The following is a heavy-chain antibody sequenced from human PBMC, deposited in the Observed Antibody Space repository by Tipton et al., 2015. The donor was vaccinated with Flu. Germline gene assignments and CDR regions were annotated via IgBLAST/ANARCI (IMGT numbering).Heavy chain of an antibody. Sequence: SLRLSCAASGFSFSSYEMNWVRQAPGKGLEWVSHISPSGGTIYYADSLKGRFTISRDNSKNTLYLQMNSLAVDDTAVYYCAEDASYSSSWYSDYWGQGTLVSVTS. CDR3: AEDASYSSSWYSDY. D-gene: IGHD6-13*01. J-gene: IGHJ4*02. CDR1: GFSFSSYE. CDR2: ISPSGGTI. V-gene: IGHV3-48*03.